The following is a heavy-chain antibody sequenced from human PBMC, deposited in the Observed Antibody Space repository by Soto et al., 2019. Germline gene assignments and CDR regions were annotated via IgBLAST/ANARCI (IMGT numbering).Heavy chain of an antibody. D-gene: IGHD2-15*01. CDR3: ARDRDRVADI. CDR1: GYTFNTYG. CDR2: INAYNGYR. V-gene: IGHV1-18*01. Sequence: QVHLVQSGPEVKKPGASVKVSCKASGYTFNTYGITWVRQAPGQGLEWMAWINAYNGYRIYAQNFQGRVTVTTDTSTSAAYMELMSLTSDDTAVYFCARDRDRVADIWGLGTMVTVSS. J-gene: IGHJ3*02.